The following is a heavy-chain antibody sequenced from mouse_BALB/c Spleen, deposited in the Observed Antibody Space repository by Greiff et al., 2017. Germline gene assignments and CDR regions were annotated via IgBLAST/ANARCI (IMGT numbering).Heavy chain of an antibody. V-gene: IGHV5-6-5*01. CDR3: ARGGFLGPWFAY. Sequence: EVKLMESGGGLVKPGGSLKLSCAASGFTFSSYAMSWVRQTPEKRLEWVASISSGGSTYYPDSVKGRFTISRDNARNILYLQMSSLRSEDTAMYYCARGGFLGPWFAYWGQGTLVTVSA. D-gene: IGHD3-3*01. J-gene: IGHJ3*01. CDR1: GFTFSSYA. CDR2: ISSGGST.